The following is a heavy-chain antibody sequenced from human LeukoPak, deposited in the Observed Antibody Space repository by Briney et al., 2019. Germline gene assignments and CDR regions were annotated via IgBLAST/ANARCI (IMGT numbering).Heavy chain of an antibody. CDR1: GGSFSGYY. Sequence: PSETLSLTCAVYGGSFSGYYWSWIRQPPGKGLEWIGEINHSGSTNYNPSLKSRVTISVDTSKNQFSLKLSSVTAADTAVYYCASYGAHGVVVDYWGQGTLVTVSS. J-gene: IGHJ4*02. CDR2: INHSGST. CDR3: ASYGAHGVVVDY. D-gene: IGHD4-17*01. V-gene: IGHV4-34*01.